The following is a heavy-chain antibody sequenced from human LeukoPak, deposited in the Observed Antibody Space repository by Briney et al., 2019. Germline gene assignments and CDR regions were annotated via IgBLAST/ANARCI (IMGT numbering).Heavy chain of an antibody. CDR1: GFTFSRYW. J-gene: IGHJ4*02. V-gene: IGHV3-7*03. CDR2: IKQDGSEK. D-gene: IGHD1-1*01. Sequence: GGSLRLSCAASGFTFSRYWMSWVRQAPGKGLEWVANIKQDGSEKYYVDSVKGRFTISRDNAKNSLYLQMNSLRAEDTAVYYCARGGGDSWNDYFDYWGQGTLVTVSS. CDR3: ARGGGDSWNDYFDY.